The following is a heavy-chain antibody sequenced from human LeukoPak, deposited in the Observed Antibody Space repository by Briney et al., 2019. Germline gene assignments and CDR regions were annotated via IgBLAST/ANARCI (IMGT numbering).Heavy chain of an antibody. CDR2: ISYDGSNK. CDR1: GFTFSSYG. V-gene: IGHV3-30*18. Sequence: PGRSLRLSCAASGFTFSSYGMHWVRQAPGKGLEWVAVISYDGSNKYYADSVKGRFTISRDNSKNTLFLQMNSLRAEDTAVYYCAKGGSGWLRPNQHWGQGTLVTVSS. CDR3: AKGGSGWLRPNQH. J-gene: IGHJ1*01. D-gene: IGHD6-25*01.